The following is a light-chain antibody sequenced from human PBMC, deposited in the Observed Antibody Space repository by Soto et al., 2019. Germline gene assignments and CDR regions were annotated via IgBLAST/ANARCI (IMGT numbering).Light chain of an antibody. CDR3: QQRSNWPPRIT. CDR2: DAS. V-gene: IGKV3-11*01. Sequence: EIVLTQSPATLSLSPGERATLSCRSGQSLSSYLAWYQQKPGQAPRLLIYDASNRATGIPARFSGSGSGTDFTLTISSLEPEDFAVYYCQQRSNWPPRITFGGGTKVEIK. J-gene: IGKJ4*01. CDR1: QSLSSY.